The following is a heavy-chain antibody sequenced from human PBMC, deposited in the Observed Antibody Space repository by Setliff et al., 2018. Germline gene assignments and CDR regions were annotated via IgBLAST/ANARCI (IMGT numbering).Heavy chain of an antibody. V-gene: IGHV3-9*01. J-gene: IGHJ4*02. CDR1: GFTFDDYA. D-gene: IGHD3-10*01. CDR3: ARPGRSNYWDSFDY. CDR2: ISWNGGNM. Sequence: PGGSLRLSCAASGFTFDDYAMHWVRQTPGKGLEWVSGISWNGGNMDYADSVKGRFTISRDNAKNSLYLQMNSLRAADTALYYCARPGRSNYWDSFDYWGQGTLVTVS.